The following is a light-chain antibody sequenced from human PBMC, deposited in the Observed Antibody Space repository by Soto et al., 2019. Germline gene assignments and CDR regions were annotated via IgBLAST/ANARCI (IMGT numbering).Light chain of an antibody. CDR2: EVS. V-gene: IGLV2-8*01. CDR3: SSYAGSNNLL. Sequence: QSALTQPPSASGSPGHSVTISCTGTSSDVGGYNYVSWYQQHPGKAPKLMIYEVSKRPSGVPDRFSGSKSGNTASLTVSGLQADDEAEYYCSSYAGSNNLLFGGGTKLTVL. J-gene: IGLJ2*01. CDR1: SSDVGGYNY.